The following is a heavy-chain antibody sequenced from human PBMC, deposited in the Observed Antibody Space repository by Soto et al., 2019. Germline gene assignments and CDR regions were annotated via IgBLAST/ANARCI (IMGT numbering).Heavy chain of an antibody. CDR1: GFTVSSSA. V-gene: IGHV3-23*01. CDR3: ANKGFPESP. J-gene: IGHJ4*02. Sequence: PGGSLRLCCAASGFTVSSSAMGWVRQAPGKGLEWVSAISGSGGSTYYADSVKGRFTISRDNSKNTLYLQMNSLRAEDTAVYYCANKGFPESPWGQGTLVTVSS. CDR2: ISGSGGST.